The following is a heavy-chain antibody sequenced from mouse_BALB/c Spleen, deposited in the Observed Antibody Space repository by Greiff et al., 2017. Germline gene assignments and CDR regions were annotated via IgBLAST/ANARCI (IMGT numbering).Heavy chain of an antibody. CDR1: GFTFSSFG. J-gene: IGHJ1*01. CDR3: ARLGYYGSGTYWYFDV. Sequence: EVQRVESGGGLVQPGGSRKLSCAASGFTFSSFGMHWVRQAPEKGLEWVAYISSGSSTIYYADTVKGRFTISRDNPKNTLFLQMTSLRSEDTAMYYCARLGYYGSGTYWYFDVWGAGTTVTVSS. D-gene: IGHD1-1*01. CDR2: ISSGSSTI. V-gene: IGHV5-17*02.